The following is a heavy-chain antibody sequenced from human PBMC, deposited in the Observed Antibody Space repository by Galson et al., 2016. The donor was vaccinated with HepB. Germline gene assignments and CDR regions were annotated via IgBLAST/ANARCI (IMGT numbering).Heavy chain of an antibody. D-gene: IGHD2-2*01. CDR2: INTNTGKS. J-gene: IGHJ3*01. CDR1: GYSVTTYA. CDR3: ASDMGYCICTSCNVIAFDL. V-gene: IGHV7-4-1*02. Sequence: SVKVSCKASGYSVTTYAMNWARQAPGQGLEWMGWINTNTGKSTYAQAFTGRFVFSLDTSVSTTYRHISGLKAEDSAVYYCASDMGYCICTSCNVIAFDLWGQGTMITVSA.